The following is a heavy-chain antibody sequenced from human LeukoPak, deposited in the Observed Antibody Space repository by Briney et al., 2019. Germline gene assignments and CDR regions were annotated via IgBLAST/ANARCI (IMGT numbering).Heavy chain of an antibody. D-gene: IGHD3-3*01. V-gene: IGHV1-46*03. CDR2: INPSGGST. Sequence: ASVKVSCKASGYTFTSYYMHWVRQAPGQGLEWMGIINPSGGSTSYAQKFQGRVTMTRDTSTSTVYMELSSLRSEDTAVYYCARGYCSSTSCEQIGRHLRFLEWLSPAFDYWGQGTLVTVSS. J-gene: IGHJ4*02. CDR1: GYTFTSYY. CDR3: ARGYCSSTSCEQIGRHLRFLEWLSPAFDY.